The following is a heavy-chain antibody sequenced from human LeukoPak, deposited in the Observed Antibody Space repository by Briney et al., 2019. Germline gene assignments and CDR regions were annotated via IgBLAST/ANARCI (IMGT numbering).Heavy chain of an antibody. D-gene: IGHD3-3*01. CDR3: ARDPTTIPIFGVIHAFDI. J-gene: IGHJ3*02. CDR2: IYYSGST. V-gene: IGHV4-31*03. CDR1: VGSISSGGSY. Sequence: SETLSLTCTVSVGSISSGGSYWSRIRQHPGKCLEWIGYIYYSGSTYYNPSLKSRFTISVDTSKNQFSLKLSSVTAADTAVYYCARDPTTIPIFGVIHAFDIWGQGTMVTVSS.